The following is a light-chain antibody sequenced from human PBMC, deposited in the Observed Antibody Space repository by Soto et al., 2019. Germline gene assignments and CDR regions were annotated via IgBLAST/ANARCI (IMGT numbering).Light chain of an antibody. CDR2: EVS. V-gene: IGLV2-14*01. CDR1: SRDVGGYNY. CDR3: SSYTTSSTWV. J-gene: IGLJ3*02. Sequence: QSALTQPASVSGSPGQSITIYCTGTSRDVGGYNYVSWNQQHPGKAPKLIIYEVSNRPSGVSNRFSGSKSGNTASLTISGLQAEDEADYYCSSYTTSSTWVFGEGTKLTVL.